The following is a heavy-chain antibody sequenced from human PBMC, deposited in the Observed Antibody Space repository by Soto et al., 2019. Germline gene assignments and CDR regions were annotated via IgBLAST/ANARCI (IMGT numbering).Heavy chain of an antibody. CDR3: VRGVWGSSVH. CDR1: GYTFTGYY. CDR2: MNPSNGGT. Sequence: QVHLVQSGAEVKRPWASVKVSCKTSGYTFTGYYLHWVRQDPGQAPEWMGWMNPSNGGTKYGQKFQGRVTMTRDTSVSTAFLDLTRLTSDDTAVYYCVRGVWGSSVHWGQGSRVTVSS. J-gene: IGHJ4*02. V-gene: IGHV1-2*02. D-gene: IGHD6-6*01.